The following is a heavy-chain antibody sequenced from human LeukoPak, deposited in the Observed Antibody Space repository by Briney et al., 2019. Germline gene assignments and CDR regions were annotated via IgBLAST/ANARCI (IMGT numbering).Heavy chain of an antibody. J-gene: IGHJ6*03. Sequence: ASVKVSCKASGYTFTGYYMHWVRQAPGQGLEWMGRVNPNSGGTNYAQKFQGRVTMTRDTSISTAYMELSRLRSDDTAVYYCARDLEDSSGYYYYYYYMDVWGKGTTVTVSS. CDR2: VNPNSGGT. CDR1: GYTFTGYY. V-gene: IGHV1-2*06. D-gene: IGHD3-22*01. CDR3: ARDLEDSSGYYYYYYYMDV.